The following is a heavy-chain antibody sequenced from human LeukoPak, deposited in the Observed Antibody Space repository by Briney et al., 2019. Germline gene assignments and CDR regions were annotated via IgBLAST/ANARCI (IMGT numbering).Heavy chain of an antibody. V-gene: IGHV3-48*01. D-gene: IGHD2-2*01. CDR2: ISSSSSTI. CDR3: AKVVNGVPAAIIADDGNWFDP. Sequence: PGGSLRLSCAASGFTFSSYSMNWVRQAPGKGLEWVSYISSSSSTIYYADSVKGRFTISRDNSKNTLYLQMNSLRAEDTAVYYCAKVVNGVPAAIIADDGNWFDPWGQGTLVTVSS. J-gene: IGHJ5*02. CDR1: GFTFSSYS.